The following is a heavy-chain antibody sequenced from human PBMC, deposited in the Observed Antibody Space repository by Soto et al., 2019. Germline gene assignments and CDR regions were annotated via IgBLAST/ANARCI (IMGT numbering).Heavy chain of an antibody. CDR2: IYPGDSDT. CDR1: GYSFTSYW. CDR3: ARQGPVDTAMVDFDY. J-gene: IGHJ4*02. Sequence: GESLKISCQGSGYSFTSYWIGWVRQMPGKGLEWMGIIYPGDSDTRYSPSFQGQVTISADKSISTDYLQWSSLKASDTAMYYCARQGPVDTAMVDFDYWGQGTLVTVSA. D-gene: IGHD5-18*01. V-gene: IGHV5-51*01.